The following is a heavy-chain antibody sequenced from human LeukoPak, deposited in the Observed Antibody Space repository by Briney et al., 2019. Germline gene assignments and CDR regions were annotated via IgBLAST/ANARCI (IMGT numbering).Heavy chain of an antibody. D-gene: IGHD2-15*01. V-gene: IGHV3-11*01. CDR3: ARDKAVVAAGYYYYMDV. J-gene: IGHJ6*03. CDR1: GFTFSDYY. CDR2: ISSSGSTI. Sequence: GGSLRLSCAASGFTFSDYYMSWIRQAPGKGLEWVSYISSSGSTIYYADSVKGRFTIPRDNAKNSLYLQMNSLRAEDTAVHYCARDKAVVAAGYYYYMDVWGKGTTVTISS.